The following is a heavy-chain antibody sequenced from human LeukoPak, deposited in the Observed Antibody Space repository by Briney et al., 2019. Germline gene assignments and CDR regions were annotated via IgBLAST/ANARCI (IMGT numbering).Heavy chain of an antibody. D-gene: IGHD6-19*01. J-gene: IGHJ5*02. V-gene: IGHV3-30-3*01. Sequence: PGRSLRLSCAASAFTFSSYAMHWVRQAPGKGLKWVAVISYDGSNKYYADSVKGRFTISRDNSKNTLYLQMNSLRAEDTAVYYCARDPAVERAVAANWFDPWGQGTLVTVSS. CDR3: ARDPAVERAVAANWFDP. CDR2: ISYDGSNK. CDR1: AFTFSSYA.